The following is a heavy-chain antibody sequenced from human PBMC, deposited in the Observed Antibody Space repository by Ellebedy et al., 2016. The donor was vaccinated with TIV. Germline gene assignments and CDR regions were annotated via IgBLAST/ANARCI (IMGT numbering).Heavy chain of an antibody. J-gene: IGHJ3*02. CDR1: GWIFKELS. V-gene: IGHV1-24*01. D-gene: IGHD5-18*01. CDR3: AKDCGYSYIWGAFDI. Sequence: ASVKVSXXVSGWIFKELSIHWVRQAPGKGPEWLGGFDSEDGETIFAQKFQGRVSITEDTSTDTAYMDLSSLRSEDTAVYYCAKDCGYSYIWGAFDIWGQGTMVTVSS. CDR2: FDSEDGET.